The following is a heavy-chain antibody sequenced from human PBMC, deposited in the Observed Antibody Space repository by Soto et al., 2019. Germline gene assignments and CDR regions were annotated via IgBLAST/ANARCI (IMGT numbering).Heavy chain of an antibody. V-gene: IGHV2-5*02. CDR1: GFSLSTTGVG. CDR2: IYWDDDK. J-gene: IGHJ4*02. CDR3: ALARYSNFDY. Sequence: QITLKESGPTLVKPTQTLTLTCTFSGFSLSTTGVGVGWIRQPPGKALEWLALIYWDDDKRYSPSLKSRLTIXXDTAKNQVVLTITNMDPVDTATYYCALARYSNFDYWGQGTLVTVSS. D-gene: IGHD4-4*01.